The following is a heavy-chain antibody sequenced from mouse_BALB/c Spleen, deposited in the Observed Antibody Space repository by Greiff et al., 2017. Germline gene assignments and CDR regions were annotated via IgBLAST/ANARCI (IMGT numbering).Heavy chain of an antibody. CDR3: ARDLYGNYVWFAY. D-gene: IGHD2-1*01. J-gene: IGHJ3*01. CDR1: GFTFSDYY. V-gene: IGHV5-4*02. CDR2: ISDGGSYT. Sequence: DVMLVESGGGLVKPGGSLKLSCAASGFTFSDYYMYWVRQTPEKRLEWVATISDGGSYTYYPDSVKGRFTISRDNAKNNLYLQMSSLKSEDTAMYYCARDLYGNYVWFAYWGQGTLVTVSA.